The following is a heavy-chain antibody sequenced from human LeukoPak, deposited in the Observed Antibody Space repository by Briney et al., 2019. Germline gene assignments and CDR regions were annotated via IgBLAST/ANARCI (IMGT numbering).Heavy chain of an antibody. J-gene: IGHJ5*02. CDR2: ISAYNGNT. D-gene: IGHD3-22*01. Sequence: GASVKVSCKASGYTFTSYGISWGRQAPGQGLEWMGWISAYNGNTNYAQKLQGRVTMTTDTSTSTAYMELRSLRSDDTAVYYCARVRYYDSSGPHWFDPWGQGTLVTVSS. CDR1: GYTFTSYG. CDR3: ARVRYYDSSGPHWFDP. V-gene: IGHV1-18*01.